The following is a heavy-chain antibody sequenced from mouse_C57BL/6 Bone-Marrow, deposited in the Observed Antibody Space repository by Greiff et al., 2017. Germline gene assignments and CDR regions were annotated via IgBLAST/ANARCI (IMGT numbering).Heavy chain of an antibody. CDR3: ARYDYDGYYYAMDY. Sequence: QVQLKQSGPELVQPGASVKISCKASGYAFSSSWMNWVKQRPGKGLEWIGRIYPGDGDTNYNGKFKGKATLTADKSSSTAYMQLSSLTSEDSAVYFCARYDYDGYYYAMDYWGQGTSVTVSS. D-gene: IGHD2-4*01. J-gene: IGHJ4*01. V-gene: IGHV1-82*01. CDR2: IYPGDGDT. CDR1: GYAFSSSW.